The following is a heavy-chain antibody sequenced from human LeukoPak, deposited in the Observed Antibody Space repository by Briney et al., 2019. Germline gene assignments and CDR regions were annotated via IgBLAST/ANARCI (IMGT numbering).Heavy chain of an antibody. V-gene: IGHV3-53*01. Sequence: GSLRLSCAASGFTVDSNHMSWVRQAPGQGLEWVSVIYSGGGTYFADSVRGRFTVSRDNSKNTVYLQMNSLRVEDTAVYYCAKSYSSNWLFDYWGQGTLATVSS. D-gene: IGHD6-19*01. CDR2: IYSGGGT. CDR1: GFTVDSNH. J-gene: IGHJ4*02. CDR3: AKSYSSNWLFDY.